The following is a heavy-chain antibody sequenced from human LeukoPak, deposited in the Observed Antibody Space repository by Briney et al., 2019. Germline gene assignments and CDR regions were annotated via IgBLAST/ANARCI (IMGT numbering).Heavy chain of an antibody. J-gene: IGHJ5*02. CDR3: ARDTGGLVPAAMFDP. CDR2: IIPIFGTA. D-gene: IGHD2-2*01. CDR1: GGTFSSYA. V-gene: IGHV1-69*13. Sequence: GASVKVSCKASGGTFSSYAISWVRQAPGQGLEWMGGIIPIFGTANYAQKFQGRVTITAGESTSTAYMELSSLRSEDTAVYYCARDTGGLVPAAMFDPWGQGTLATVSS.